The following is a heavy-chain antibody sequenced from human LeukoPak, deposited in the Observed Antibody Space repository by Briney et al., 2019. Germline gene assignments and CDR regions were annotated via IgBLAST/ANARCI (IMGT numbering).Heavy chain of an antibody. V-gene: IGHV4-34*01. CDR2: INHSGST. J-gene: IGHJ5*02. CDR3: VRGPYGASISKWFDP. CDR1: GGSFSGYY. D-gene: IGHD4/OR15-4a*01. Sequence: SETLSLTCAVYGGSFSGYYWSWIRQPPGKGLEWIGEINHSGSTNYNPSLRSRVTMSVDTSKNQFSLQLRSMTTADTAVYYCVRGPYGASISKWFDPGGQGTQVIVSP.